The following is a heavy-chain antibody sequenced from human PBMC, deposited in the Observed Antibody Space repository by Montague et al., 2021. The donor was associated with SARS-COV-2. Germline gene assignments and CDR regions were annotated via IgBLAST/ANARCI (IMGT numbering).Heavy chain of an antibody. V-gene: IGHV4-4*07. Sequence: SETLSLTCTVSGGSISSYYWSWIRQPAGKGLEWIGRICGSGSTNYNSSLKSRVTMSVDSSKNQFSLRLTSVTAADAAVYYCAGAEAATGTPDDPWGQGILVTVSS. CDR3: AGAEAATGTPDDP. CDR1: GGSISSYY. D-gene: IGHD6-25*01. CDR2: ICGSGST. J-gene: IGHJ5*02.